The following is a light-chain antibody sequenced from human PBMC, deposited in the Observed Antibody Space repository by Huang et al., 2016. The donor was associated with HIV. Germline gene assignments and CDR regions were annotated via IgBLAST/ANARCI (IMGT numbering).Light chain of an antibody. CDR3: QQYGRSLWT. CDR1: QSVSSSY. J-gene: IGKJ1*01. V-gene: IGKV3-20*01. CDR2: GAS. Sequence: EIVLTQSPGTLSLSPGERATLSCRASQSVSSSYLAWYQQKPGQAPGLLIYGASSRATGIPDRFSGSGSGTDFTLTISRLEPEDFAVYYCQQYGRSLWTFGQGTKVEIK.